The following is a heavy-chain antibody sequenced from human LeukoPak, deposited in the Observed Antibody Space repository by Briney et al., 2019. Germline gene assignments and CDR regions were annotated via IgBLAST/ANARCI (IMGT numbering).Heavy chain of an antibody. D-gene: IGHD3-22*01. J-gene: IGHJ4*02. V-gene: IGHV3-7*01. CDR1: GFTFSSYW. Sequence: GALRLSCAASGFTFSSYWMSWVRQAPGKGLEWVANIKQDGSEKYYVDSVKGRFAISRDNAKNSLYLQMNSLRAEDTAVYYCARGLYYYDSSGYFYWGQGTLVTVSS. CDR2: IKQDGSEK. CDR3: ARGLYYYDSSGYFY.